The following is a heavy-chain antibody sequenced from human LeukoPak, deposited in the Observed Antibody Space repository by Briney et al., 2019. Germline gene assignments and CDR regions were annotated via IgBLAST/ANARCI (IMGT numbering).Heavy chain of an antibody. CDR3: ARPWYDSSGYYHDAFDI. CDR1: GYTFTSYD. V-gene: IGHV1-8*01. Sequence: ASVKVSCKASGYTFTSYDINWVRQATGQGLEWMGWMNPNSGNTGYAQKFQGRVTMTRNTSISTAYMELSRLRSDDTAVYYCARPWYDSSGYYHDAFDIWGQGTMVTVSS. D-gene: IGHD3-22*01. CDR2: MNPNSGNT. J-gene: IGHJ3*02.